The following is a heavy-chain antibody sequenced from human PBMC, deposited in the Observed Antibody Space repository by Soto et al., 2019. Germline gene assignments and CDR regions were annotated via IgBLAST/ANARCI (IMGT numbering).Heavy chain of an antibody. CDR3: ATYDSSGYYPQNHY. Sequence: AALKFSCNASGCTFSSYAINWVRPAPGQGFEWMGGIIPILGTANFTQKFQGRVTVTADESTSTAHMKLSSLRSEDTAVYYCATYDSSGYYPQNHYWGPGTLVTVSS. V-gene: IGHV1-69*13. CDR1: GCTFSSYA. J-gene: IGHJ4*02. CDR2: IIPILGTA. D-gene: IGHD3-22*01.